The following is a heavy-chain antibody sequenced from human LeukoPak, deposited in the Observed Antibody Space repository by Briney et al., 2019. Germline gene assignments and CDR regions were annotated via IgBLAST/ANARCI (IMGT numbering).Heavy chain of an antibody. Sequence: PSETLSLTCTVSGGSISSSNYYWGWIRQPPGKGLEWIGNVYYSGSTYYNPSLKSRPTISVDTSKNQFSLQLSSVTAADTAVYYCARHAIQPDSWGQGTLVTVSS. J-gene: IGHJ4*02. CDR1: GGSISSSNYY. V-gene: IGHV4-39*01. D-gene: IGHD5-18*01. CDR3: ARHAIQPDS. CDR2: VYYSGST.